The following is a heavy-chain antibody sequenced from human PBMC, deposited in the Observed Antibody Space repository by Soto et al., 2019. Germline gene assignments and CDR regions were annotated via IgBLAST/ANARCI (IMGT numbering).Heavy chain of an antibody. V-gene: IGHV1-2*02. CDR3: ATSRPGVVVDCYGIDV. D-gene: IGHD2-15*01. Sequence: QVQLVQSGAEVKRPGASVKVSCKASGYTFTTYYLHWVRQAPGQGLEWVAWINPNSGGTNYAPKFQGRVTVTRDTSINAAYMELSRLRSDDTAVYYCATSRPGVVVDCYGIDVWGQGTTVIVSS. J-gene: IGHJ6*02. CDR1: GYTFTTYY. CDR2: INPNSGGT.